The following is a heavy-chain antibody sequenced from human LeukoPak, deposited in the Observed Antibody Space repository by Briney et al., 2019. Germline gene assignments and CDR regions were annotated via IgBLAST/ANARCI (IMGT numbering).Heavy chain of an antibody. Sequence: SETLSLTCTVSGGSISSSSYYWGWIRQPPGKGLEWIGSISYSGSTYYNPSLKSRVTISVDTSKNQFSLKLSSVTAADTAVYYCARTAYCSGGSCYWGYYYYYMDVWGKGTTVTVSS. CDR2: ISYSGST. CDR1: GGSISSSSYY. CDR3: ARTAYCSGGSCYWGYYYYYMDV. D-gene: IGHD2-15*01. J-gene: IGHJ6*03. V-gene: IGHV4-39*07.